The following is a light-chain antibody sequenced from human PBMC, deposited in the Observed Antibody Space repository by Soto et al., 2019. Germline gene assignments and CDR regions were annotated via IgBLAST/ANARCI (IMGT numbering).Light chain of an antibody. CDR1: GSNIGAPYD. CDR3: QSYDSSLSGYV. J-gene: IGLJ1*01. CDR2: GNS. V-gene: IGLV1-40*01. Sequence: QSVLTQPPSLSGAPGQRVTISCTGSGSNIGAPYDVHWYQQLPGTAPKLLIYGNSNRPSGVPDRFSGSKSGTSASLAITGLQAEDEADYYCQSYDSSLSGYVFGTGTKLTVL.